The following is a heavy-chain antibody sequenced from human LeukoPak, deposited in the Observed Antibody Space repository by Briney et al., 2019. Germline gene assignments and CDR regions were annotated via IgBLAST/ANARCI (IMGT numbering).Heavy chain of an antibody. D-gene: IGHD3-9*01. V-gene: IGHV1-69*06. CDR1: GGTFSSYA. CDR3: ARSPHDILTGYYISWFDP. Sequence: AASVKVSCKASGGTFSSYAISWVRHAPGQGLEWMGGIIPIFGTANYAQKFQGRVTITADKSTSAAYMELSSLRSEDTAVYYCARSPHDILTGYYISWFDPWGQGTLVTVSS. CDR2: IIPIFGTA. J-gene: IGHJ5*02.